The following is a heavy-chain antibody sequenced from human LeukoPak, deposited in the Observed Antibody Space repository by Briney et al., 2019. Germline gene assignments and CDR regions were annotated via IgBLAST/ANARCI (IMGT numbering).Heavy chain of an antibody. Sequence: ASVKVSCKASGYTFTSYGISWVRQAPGHGLEWMGWISTYNGNTNYAQKLQGRVTMTTDTSTSTAYMELRSLRSDDTALYYCARDTTVVGDAFDIWGQGTMVTVSS. CDR2: ISTYNGNT. V-gene: IGHV1-18*01. CDR3: ARDTTVVGDAFDI. J-gene: IGHJ3*02. D-gene: IGHD4-23*01. CDR1: GYTFTSYG.